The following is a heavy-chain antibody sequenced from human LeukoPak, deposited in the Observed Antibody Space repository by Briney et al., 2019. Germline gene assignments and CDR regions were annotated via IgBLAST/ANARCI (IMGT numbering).Heavy chain of an antibody. CDR2: INPNGGST. D-gene: IGHD3-3*01. Sequence: ASVKVSCKASGSSFTAYYIHWVRQAPGQGLEWMGIINPNGGSTNYAQKFKGRVSMTRDTSTSTVYMELSSLRSEDTAVYFCASGVGPISGHYDEGRMGPIDYWGQGNLVTVSS. CDR3: ASGVGPISGHYDEGRMGPIDY. CDR1: GSSFTAYY. J-gene: IGHJ4*02. V-gene: IGHV1-46*01.